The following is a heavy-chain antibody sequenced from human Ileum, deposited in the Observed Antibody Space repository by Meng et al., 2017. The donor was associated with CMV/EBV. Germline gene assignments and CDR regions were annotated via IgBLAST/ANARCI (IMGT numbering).Heavy chain of an antibody. J-gene: IGHJ4*02. V-gene: IGHV4-59*08. D-gene: IGHD2-21*02. Sequence: ESLKISCTVSGGSMRQYYWTWMRQAPGKGLEWIGNIYYSGSLRYNPSVRSRVTISVDTSQNQFFLSLTSVTAADMAVYYCARAVSGSDSGFDSWGQGKLVTVSS. CDR1: GGSMRQYY. CDR3: ARAVSGSDSGFDS. CDR2: IYYSGSL.